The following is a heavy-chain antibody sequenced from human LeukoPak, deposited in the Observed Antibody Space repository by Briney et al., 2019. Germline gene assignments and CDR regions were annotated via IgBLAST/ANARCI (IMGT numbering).Heavy chain of an antibody. D-gene: IGHD3-10*01. Sequence: ASVKVSCKASGYTFISYYMYWVRQAPGQGLEWMGIINPRGGTTSNAQKFQGRVTMTRDTSTSTVYMELSSLRSEDTAVYYCARESGMVRGVTYFDYWGQGTLVTVSS. V-gene: IGHV1-46*01. J-gene: IGHJ4*02. CDR1: GYTFISYY. CDR3: ARESGMVRGVTYFDY. CDR2: INPRGGTT.